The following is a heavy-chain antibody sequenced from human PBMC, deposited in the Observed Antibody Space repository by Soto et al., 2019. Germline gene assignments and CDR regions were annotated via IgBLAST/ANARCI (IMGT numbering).Heavy chain of an antibody. Sequence: QVQLQESGPGLVKPSGTLSLTCAVSGGSIRSNNWWSWVRQPPGKGLEWIGEIFHSGSTHYNPSLXTXVTISVDKSKNQFSLKLISVTAADTAVYYCARVYSGSYSDYWGQGTLVTVSS. CDR1: GGSIRSNNW. D-gene: IGHD1-26*01. V-gene: IGHV4-4*02. CDR2: IFHSGST. CDR3: ARVYSGSYSDY. J-gene: IGHJ4*02.